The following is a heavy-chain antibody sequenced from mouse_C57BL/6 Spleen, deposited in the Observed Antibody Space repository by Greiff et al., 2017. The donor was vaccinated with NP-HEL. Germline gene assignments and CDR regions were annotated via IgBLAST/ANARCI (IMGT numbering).Heavy chain of an antibody. J-gene: IGHJ2*01. CDR1: GFTFSSYA. V-gene: IGHV5-4*01. Sequence: EVKLQESGGGLVKPGGSLKLSCAASGFTFSSYAMSWVRQTPEKRLEWVATISDSGSYTYYPDNVKGRFTISRDNAKNNLYLQMSHLKSEDTAMYYCARENYYGSTDYWGQGTTLTVSS. CDR2: ISDSGSYT. D-gene: IGHD1-1*01. CDR3: ARENYYGSTDY.